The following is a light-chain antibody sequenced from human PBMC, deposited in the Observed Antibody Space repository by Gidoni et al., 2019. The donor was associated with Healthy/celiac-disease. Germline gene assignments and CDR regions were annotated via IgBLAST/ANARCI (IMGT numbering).Light chain of an antibody. V-gene: IGLV1-44*01. CDR2: SNN. CDR3: AAWDDSLNGWV. CDR1: SSNIGSNT. Sequence: QSVLTQPPSASGTPGQGVTISCSGSSSNIGSNTVNWYQQLPGTAPKLLIYSNNQRPSGVPDRFSGSKSGTSASLAISGLQSEDEADYYWAAWDDSLNGWVFGGGTKLTVL. J-gene: IGLJ3*02.